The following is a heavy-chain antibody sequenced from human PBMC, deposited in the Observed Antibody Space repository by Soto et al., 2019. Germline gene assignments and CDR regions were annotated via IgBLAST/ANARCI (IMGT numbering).Heavy chain of an antibody. Sequence: TLSLTCAVSGGSISSGGYSWSWIRQPPGKALEWLARIDWDDDEYYSTSLQTRLTISKDTSKNQVVLTMTNMAPVDTATYYCARMIGYYGSGASSFGYYYHGMEVWGQGTTVTVSS. D-gene: IGHD3-10*01. CDR2: IDWDDDE. V-gene: IGHV2-70*11. CDR1: GGSISSGGYS. J-gene: IGHJ6*02. CDR3: ARMIGYYGSGASSFGYYYHGMEV.